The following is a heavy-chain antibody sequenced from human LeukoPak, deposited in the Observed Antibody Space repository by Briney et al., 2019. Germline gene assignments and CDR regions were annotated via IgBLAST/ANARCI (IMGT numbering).Heavy chain of an antibody. V-gene: IGHV4-39*01. CDR1: GGSISSSSYY. CDR2: IYYSGST. CDR3: ARPSGSYTFDI. J-gene: IGHJ3*02. Sequence: PSETLSLTCTVSGGSISSSSYYWGWIRQPPGKGLEWIGSIYYSGSTYYNPSLKSRVTISVDTSKNQFSLKLSSVTAADTAVYYCARPSGSYTFDIWGQGTMVTVSS. D-gene: IGHD1-26*01.